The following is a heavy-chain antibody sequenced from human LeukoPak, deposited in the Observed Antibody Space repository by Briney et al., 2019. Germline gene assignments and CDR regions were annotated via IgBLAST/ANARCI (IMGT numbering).Heavy chain of an antibody. CDR1: GFTVSSNY. CDR2: IYSGGST. CDR3: TRGGTVTTSYYDPMDV. Sequence: GGSLRLSCAASGFTVSSNYMSWVRQAPGKGLEWVSVIYSGGSTYYADSVKGRFTISRDNSKNTLYLQMNSLRAEDTAVYYCTRGGTVTTSYYDPMDVWGQGTTVTVSS. V-gene: IGHV3-53*01. D-gene: IGHD4-17*01. J-gene: IGHJ6*02.